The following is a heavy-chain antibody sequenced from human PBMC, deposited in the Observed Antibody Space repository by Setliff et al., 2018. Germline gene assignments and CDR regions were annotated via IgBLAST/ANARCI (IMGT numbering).Heavy chain of an antibody. J-gene: IGHJ6*03. V-gene: IGHV4-4*07. CDR2: ISSNGRT. CDR1: GGSVTSYY. CDR3: TRGRQNYYYMDV. Sequence: KPSENLSLTCTVSGGSVTSYYWSWIRQAAGKGLEWVGRISSNGRTNYNPSLEGRVSMSVDTSKNQISLHLTSMTTADTALYYCTRGRQNYYYMDVWGKGTTVTVSS.